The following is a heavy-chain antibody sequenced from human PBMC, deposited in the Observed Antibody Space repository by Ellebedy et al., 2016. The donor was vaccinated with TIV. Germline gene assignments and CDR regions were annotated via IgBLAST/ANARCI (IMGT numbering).Heavy chain of an antibody. V-gene: IGHV3-48*03. D-gene: IGHD3-10*01. CDR2: IDSSGSNI. Sequence: GESLKISCAASGFTFRSHGLSWVRQAPGKGLELISYIDSSGSNIFYADSVRGRFNVSRDSSKNSLFLQMRSLRVDDTAVYYCASAPASGPFPLDVWGQGALVTVSS. J-gene: IGHJ3*01. CDR3: ASAPASGPFPLDV. CDR1: GFTFRSHG.